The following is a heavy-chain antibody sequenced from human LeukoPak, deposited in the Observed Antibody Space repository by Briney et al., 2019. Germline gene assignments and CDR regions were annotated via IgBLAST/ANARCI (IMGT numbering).Heavy chain of an antibody. CDR1: GGSFSGYY. CDR2: INHSGST. D-gene: IGHD2-15*01. Sequence: SETLSLTCAVYGGSFSGYYWSWIRQPPGKGLEWIGEINHSGSTNYNPSLKSRVTISVDTSKNQFSLKLSSVTAADTAVYYCALGGGSCYSCNWFDPWGQGTLVTVSS. V-gene: IGHV4-34*01. CDR3: ALGGGSCYSCNWFDP. J-gene: IGHJ5*02.